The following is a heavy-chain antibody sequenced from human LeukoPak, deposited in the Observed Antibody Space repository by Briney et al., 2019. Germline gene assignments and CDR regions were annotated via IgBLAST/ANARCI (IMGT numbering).Heavy chain of an antibody. Sequence: SGGSLRLSCAASGFTLIDYDMHWVRHVIGKGLEWVSAIGIRGDTHYSGSVKGRFTISRENAESSLYLQMNSLRAEDTAVYYCARGGIQVSGIDEFDYWGQGTLVTVSS. J-gene: IGHJ4*02. V-gene: IGHV3-13*01. CDR2: IGIRGDT. D-gene: IGHD6-19*01. CDR1: GFTLIDYD. CDR3: ARGGIQVSGIDEFDY.